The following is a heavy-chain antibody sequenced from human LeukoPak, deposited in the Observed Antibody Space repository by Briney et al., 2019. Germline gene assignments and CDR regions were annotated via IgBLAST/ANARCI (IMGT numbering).Heavy chain of an antibody. CDR3: ARENTAVPGGDC. V-gene: IGHV3-7*01. D-gene: IGHD5-18*01. CDR2: IKQDGSEK. Sequence: GGSLRLSCAASGFTISPYWMGWVRQAPGKGLEWVANIKQDGSEKYYVDSVKGRFAISRDNAKNSVYLQMNGLRAEDTAVYYCARENTAVPGGDCWGQGTLVTVSS. J-gene: IGHJ4*02. CDR1: GFTISPYW.